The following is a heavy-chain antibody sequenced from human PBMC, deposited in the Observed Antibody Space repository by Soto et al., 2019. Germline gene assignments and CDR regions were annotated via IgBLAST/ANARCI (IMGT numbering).Heavy chain of an antibody. D-gene: IGHD6-19*01. CDR1: GDSISRCY. CDR3: ARGWGVHSGWGQYDFDM. Sequence: SETQSLTCTVPGDSISRCYWSCIRQSAAHGLDWTGRLHIYANTISNTSLASRATMSADTSTSQFSLTLTCVTAADTAVYHCARGWGVHSGWGQYDFDMWGEGTIVTVS. J-gene: IGHJ3*02. V-gene: IGHV4-4*07. CDR2: LHIYANT.